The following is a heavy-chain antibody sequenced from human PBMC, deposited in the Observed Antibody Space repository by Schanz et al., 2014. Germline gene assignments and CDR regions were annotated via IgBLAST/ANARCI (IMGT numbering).Heavy chain of an antibody. Sequence: QVQLQESGPGLVKPSGTLSLTCAVSGGSISSSNWWSWVRQPPGKGLEWIGEIYHSGGTNYNPSLKCRVAISLDKSNNEFSLKLSSVPAADTAVYYCARGSGGGSGTYYGAYYSYCYMDVWGKGTTVTVSS. V-gene: IGHV4-4*02. J-gene: IGHJ6*03. CDR1: GGSISSSNW. D-gene: IGHD3-10*01. CDR3: ARGSGGGSGTYYGAYYSYCYMDV. CDR2: IYHSGGT.